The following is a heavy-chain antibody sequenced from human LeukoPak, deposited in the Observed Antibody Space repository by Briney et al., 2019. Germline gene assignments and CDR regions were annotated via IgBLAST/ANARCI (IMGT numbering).Heavy chain of an antibody. D-gene: IGHD2-2*01. V-gene: IGHV4-59*11. Sequence: SETLSLTCTVSGGSISSHYWSWIRQPPGKGLEWIGYIYYSGSTNHNPSLKSRVTISVDTSKNQFSLKLSSVTAADTAVYYCARNYCSSTSCYPNWFDPWGQGTLVTVSS. J-gene: IGHJ5*02. CDR2: IYYSGST. CDR1: GGSISSHY. CDR3: ARNYCSSTSCYPNWFDP.